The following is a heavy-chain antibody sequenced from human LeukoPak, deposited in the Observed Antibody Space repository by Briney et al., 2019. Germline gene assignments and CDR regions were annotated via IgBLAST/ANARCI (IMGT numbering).Heavy chain of an antibody. CDR2: IYYSGST. J-gene: IGHJ4*02. D-gene: IGHD3-3*01. CDR1: GGSISSYY. V-gene: IGHV4-59*01. CDR3: ARVDTIFGVVIPYFDY. Sequence: PSETLSLTCTVSGGSISSYYWSWIRQPPAQGLEWIGYIYYSGSTNYNPSLKSRVTISVDTSKNQFSLKLSSVTAADTAVYYCARVDTIFGVVIPYFDYWGQGTLVTVSS.